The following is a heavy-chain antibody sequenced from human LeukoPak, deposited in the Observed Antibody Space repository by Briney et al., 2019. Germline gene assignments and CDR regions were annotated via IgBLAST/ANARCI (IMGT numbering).Heavy chain of an antibody. Sequence: PGGSLRLSCAASGFTFSSYSMNWVRQAPGKGLEWVSVIYSGGSTYYADSVKGRFTISRDNSKNTLYLQMNSLRAEDTAVYYCARLGYSYGYIYAFDIWGQGTMVTVSS. J-gene: IGHJ3*02. D-gene: IGHD5-18*01. CDR3: ARLGYSYGYIYAFDI. CDR1: GFTFSSYS. CDR2: IYSGGST. V-gene: IGHV3-53*01.